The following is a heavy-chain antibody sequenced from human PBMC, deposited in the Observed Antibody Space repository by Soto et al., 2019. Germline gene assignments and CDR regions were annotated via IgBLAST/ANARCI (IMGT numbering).Heavy chain of an antibody. CDR3: AKGMGAYNWYFDL. D-gene: IGHD1-26*01. Sequence: QVQRVESGGGVVQPGRSLRLSCAASGFTFSSYGMHWVRQAPGKGLEWVAVISYDGSNKYYADSVKGRFTISRDNSKNTLYLQMNSLRAEDTAVYYCAKGMGAYNWYFDLWGRGTLVTVS. CDR2: ISYDGSNK. CDR1: GFTFSSYG. V-gene: IGHV3-30*18. J-gene: IGHJ2*01.